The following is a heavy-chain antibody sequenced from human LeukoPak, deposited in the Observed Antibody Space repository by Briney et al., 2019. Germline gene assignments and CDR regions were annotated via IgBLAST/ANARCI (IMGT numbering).Heavy chain of an antibody. D-gene: IGHD3/OR15-3a*01. Sequence: SETLSLTCTVSGGSISTYYWSWIRQPPGKGLEWIGYIYYSGSTNYNPSLKSRVTISVDTSKNQFSLKLSSVTAADTAVYYCARSHSVWTSFDYWGQGTLDTVSS. CDR1: GGSISTYY. CDR2: IYYSGST. J-gene: IGHJ4*02. V-gene: IGHV4-59*01. CDR3: ARSHSVWTSFDY.